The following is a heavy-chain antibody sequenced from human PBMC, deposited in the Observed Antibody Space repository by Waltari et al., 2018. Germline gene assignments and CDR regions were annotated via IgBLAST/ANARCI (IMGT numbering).Heavy chain of an antibody. J-gene: IGHJ4*02. CDR1: GYTLSTYD. CDR3: ARGSRLGSGTFFPTATDN. D-gene: IGHD3-10*01. CDR2: VNRNIGHT. V-gene: IGHV1-8*01. Sequence: QVQLVQSGAEVKEPGASVKVSCKASGYTLSTYDINWVRQATGQGLEWMGWVNRNIGHTGYAPKFQGRVTMTRDTSISTAYMELSSLRSDDTAVYYCARGSRLGSGTFFPTATDNWAQGTPVTVSS.